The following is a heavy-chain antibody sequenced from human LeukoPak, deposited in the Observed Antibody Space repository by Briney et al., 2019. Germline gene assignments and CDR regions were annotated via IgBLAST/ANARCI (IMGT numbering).Heavy chain of an antibody. J-gene: IGHJ4*02. CDR3: ARQGLASGYSVGRYFDY. CDR1: GYSFTSYW. CDR2: IYPGDSDT. V-gene: IGHV5-51*01. D-gene: IGHD5-18*01. Sequence: GEPLKISCKGSGYSFTSYWIGWVRQMPGKGLEWMGIIYPGDSDTRYSPSFQGQVTISADKSISTAYLQWSSLKASDTAMYYCARQGLASGYSVGRYFDYWGQGTLVTVSS.